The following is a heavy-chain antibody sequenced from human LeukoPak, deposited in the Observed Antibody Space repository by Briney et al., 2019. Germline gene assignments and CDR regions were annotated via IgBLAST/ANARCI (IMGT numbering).Heavy chain of an antibody. D-gene: IGHD2-2*01. CDR3: AREGIVVPAAIHFWFDP. Sequence: GASVKVSCKASGYTFTSYYMHWVRQAPGQGLEWMGIINPSGGSTSYAQKFQGRVTMTRDTSTSTVYTELSSLRSEDTAVYYCAREGIVVPAAIHFWFDPWGQGTLVTVSS. CDR2: INPSGGST. CDR1: GYTFTSYY. J-gene: IGHJ5*02. V-gene: IGHV1-46*01.